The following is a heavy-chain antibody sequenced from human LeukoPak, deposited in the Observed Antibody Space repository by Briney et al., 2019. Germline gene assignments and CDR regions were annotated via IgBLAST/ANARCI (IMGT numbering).Heavy chain of an antibody. CDR3: ARALGYCSGGSCTRGYNWFDP. J-gene: IGHJ5*02. Sequence: SETLSLTCAVYGGSFSGYYWSWIRQPPGKGLEWIGEINHSGSTNYNPSLKSRVTISVDTSMNQFSLKLSFVTTADTAVYYCARALGYCSGGSCTRGYNWFDPWGQGTLVTVPS. CDR1: GGSFSGYY. D-gene: IGHD2-15*01. V-gene: IGHV4-34*01. CDR2: INHSGST.